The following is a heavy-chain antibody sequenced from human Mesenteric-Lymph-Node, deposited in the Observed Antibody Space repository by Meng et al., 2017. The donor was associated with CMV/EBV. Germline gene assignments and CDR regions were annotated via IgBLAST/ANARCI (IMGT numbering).Heavy chain of an antibody. J-gene: IGHJ4*02. Sequence: GESLKISCAASGFTFSSYEMNWVRLAPGKGLEWISKIGTSGNMIEYADSVEGRFTISRDNAKNSLYLQMNGLRAEDAAVYYCATRCSTNCYNDYWGQGTLVTVSS. V-gene: IGHV3-48*03. CDR1: GFTFSSYE. CDR2: IGTSGNMI. D-gene: IGHD2-2*01. CDR3: ATRCSTNCYNDY.